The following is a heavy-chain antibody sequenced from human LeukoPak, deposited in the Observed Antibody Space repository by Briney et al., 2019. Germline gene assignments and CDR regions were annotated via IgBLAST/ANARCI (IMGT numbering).Heavy chain of an antibody. D-gene: IGHD2-15*01. CDR1: GFTFSSYG. Sequence: GGSLRLPCAATGFTFSSYGMHWVRQAPGKGLEWVAVISYDGSNKYYADSVKGRFTISRDNAKNTVYLQMNSLRGEDTAVYYCARSRAGEIGDCSGNRCNTFEHWGQGTLVTVSS. CDR2: ISYDGSNK. V-gene: IGHV3-30*03. CDR3: ARSRAGEIGDCSGNRCNTFEH. J-gene: IGHJ4*02.